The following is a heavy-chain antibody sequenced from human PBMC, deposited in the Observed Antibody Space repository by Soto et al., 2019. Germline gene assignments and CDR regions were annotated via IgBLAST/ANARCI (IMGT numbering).Heavy chain of an antibody. CDR2: MNPNSGNT. J-gene: IGHJ5*02. D-gene: IGHD6-13*01. Sequence: ASVKVSCKASGYTFTSYDINWVRQATGQGLEWMGWMNPNSGNTGYAQKFQGRVTMTRNTSISTAYMELSSLRSEDTAVYYCASIGKSSSSWLNWFDPWGQGTLVTVSS. CDR1: GYTFTSYD. V-gene: IGHV1-8*01. CDR3: ASIGKSSSSWLNWFDP.